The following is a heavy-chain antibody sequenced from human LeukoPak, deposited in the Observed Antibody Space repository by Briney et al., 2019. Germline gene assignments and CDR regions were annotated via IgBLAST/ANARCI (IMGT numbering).Heavy chain of an antibody. CDR2: ISSSSSYT. J-gene: IGHJ5*02. CDR3: ARAGFGEFNWFDP. CDR1: GFTFSDYY. D-gene: IGHD3-10*01. V-gene: IGHV3-11*05. Sequence: PGGSLRLSCAASGFTFSDYYMSWIRQAPGKGLEWVSYISSSSSYTNYADSVKGRFTISRDNAKNSLYLQMNSLRAEDTAVYYCARAGFGEFNWFDPWGQGTLVTVSP.